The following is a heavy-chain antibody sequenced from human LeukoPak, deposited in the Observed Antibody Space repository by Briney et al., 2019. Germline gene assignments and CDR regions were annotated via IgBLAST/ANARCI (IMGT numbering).Heavy chain of an antibody. D-gene: IGHD2-15*01. J-gene: IGHJ4*02. CDR2: ISSDSSYI. V-gene: IGHV3-21*04. CDR3: AKGLDGSGGSCYGY. Sequence: PGGSLRLSCAASGFTFSSYSMSWVRQAPGKGLEWVSAISSDSSYIYYADSMRGRFTISRDNAKKSLFLQMNSLRVADTAVYYCAKGLDGSGGSCYGYWGQGTLVTVSS. CDR1: GFTFSSYS.